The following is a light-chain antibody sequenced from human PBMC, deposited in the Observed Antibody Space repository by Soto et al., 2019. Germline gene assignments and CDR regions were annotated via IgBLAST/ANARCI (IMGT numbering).Light chain of an antibody. Sequence: QSVLTQPASVSGSPGQSITISCTGTSSDVGGYNYVSWYQQHPGKAPKLMIYEVSNRPSGVSNRFSGSKSGNTASLTISGLQAEDEADYYCSSYTISRVFGGGTKLTVL. CDR2: EVS. CDR3: SSYTISRV. J-gene: IGLJ3*02. V-gene: IGLV2-14*01. CDR1: SSDVGGYNY.